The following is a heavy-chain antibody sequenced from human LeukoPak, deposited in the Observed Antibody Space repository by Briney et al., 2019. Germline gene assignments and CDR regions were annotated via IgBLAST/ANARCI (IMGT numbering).Heavy chain of an antibody. V-gene: IGHV3-7*03. J-gene: IGHJ5*02. Sequence: GVSLRLSCEGSAFIFSGHWMNWVRQTPGKGLEWVASIKEDGSERQYVDSVKGRFSISRDNTKGSLFLQLNSLRAEDTAVYYCARGHFYGSGSFWFDLWGQGSLVTVSS. CDR2: IKEDGSER. CDR1: AFIFSGHW. D-gene: IGHD3-10*01. CDR3: ARGHFYGSGSFWFDL.